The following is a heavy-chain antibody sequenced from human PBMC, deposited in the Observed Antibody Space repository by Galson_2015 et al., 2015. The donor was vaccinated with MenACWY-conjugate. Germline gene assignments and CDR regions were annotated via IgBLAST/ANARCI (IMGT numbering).Heavy chain of an antibody. Sequence: SLRLSCAVSGFTFSTFGMSWVRQAPGKGLEWVSAITGSGGTTYYADSVKGRFTISRDNSKNTLNLQMNSLRAEDTALYYCARSTLGWLRNPLYWGQGTLVTVSS. CDR3: ARSTLGWLRNPLY. V-gene: IGHV3-23*01. CDR2: ITGSGGTT. J-gene: IGHJ4*02. D-gene: IGHD5-12*01. CDR1: GFTFSTFG.